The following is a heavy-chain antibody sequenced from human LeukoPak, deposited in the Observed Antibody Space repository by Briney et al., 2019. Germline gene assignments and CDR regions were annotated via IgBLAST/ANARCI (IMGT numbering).Heavy chain of an antibody. V-gene: IGHV4-59*11. Sequence: SETLSLTCTVSGGSISNHYWSWIRQAPGKGLEWIGYVYYCGSTNYNPSVKSRVTISVDTSNNQFSLRLSSVTAAYTAVYYCAKHLTNAYYDMIWFDPWGQGTLVTVTS. CDR1: GGSISNHY. CDR2: VYYCGST. D-gene: IGHD3-16*01. CDR3: AKHLTNAYYDMIWFDP. J-gene: IGHJ5*02.